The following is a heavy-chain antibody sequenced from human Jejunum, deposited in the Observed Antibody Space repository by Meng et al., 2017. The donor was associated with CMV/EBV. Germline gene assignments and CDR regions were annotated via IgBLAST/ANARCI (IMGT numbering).Heavy chain of an antibody. J-gene: IGHJ4*02. CDR3: ATDWSRQLLGS. D-gene: IGHD6-13*01. Sequence: SGFTFSNVWMSWVRQAPGKGLEWVGRIKTKIDGETTDFAAPVKGRFSISRDDSKNTLYLQMNSLKAEDTAVYYCATDWSRQLLGSWGQGTRVTVSS. CDR1: GFTFSNVW. CDR2: IKTKIDGETT. V-gene: IGHV3-15*01.